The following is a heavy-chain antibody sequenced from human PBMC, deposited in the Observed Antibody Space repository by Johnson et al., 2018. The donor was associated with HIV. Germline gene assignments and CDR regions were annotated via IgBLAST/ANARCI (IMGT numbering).Heavy chain of an antibody. V-gene: IGHV3-30-3*01. Sequence: VESGGGVVQPGRSLRLSCAASGFTFSSYAMHWVRQAPGKGLEWVAVISYDGSNKYYADSVKGRFSISRDNSKNTLYLQMNSLRAEDTAVYYCAREGIAVAKVLSLDIWGQGTMVTVSS. CDR2: ISYDGSNK. CDR3: AREGIAVAKVLSLDI. CDR1: GFTFSSYA. J-gene: IGHJ3*02. D-gene: IGHD6-19*01.